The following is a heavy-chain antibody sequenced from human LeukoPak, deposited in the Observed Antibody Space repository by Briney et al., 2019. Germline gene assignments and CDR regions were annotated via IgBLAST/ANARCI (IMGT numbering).Heavy chain of an antibody. J-gene: IGHJ4*02. CDR1: GYTFTSYD. CDR2: MNPNSGNT. V-gene: IGHV1-8*01. D-gene: IGHD2-15*01. Sequence: GASVKVSCKASGYTFTSYDINWVRQATGQGLEWMGWMNPNSGNTGYAQKFQGRVTMTSNTSISTAYMELSSLRSEDAAGFYCAGPGGGEGYDYWGQGTLVTVSS. CDR3: AGPGGGEGYDY.